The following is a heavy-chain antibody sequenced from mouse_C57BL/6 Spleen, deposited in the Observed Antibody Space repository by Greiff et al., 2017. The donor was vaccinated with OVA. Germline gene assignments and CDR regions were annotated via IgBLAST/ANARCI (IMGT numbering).Heavy chain of an antibody. CDR3: ARDRLFFEY. Sequence: QSGPGLVKPSQSLSLTCSVTGYSITSGYYWNWIRQFPGNKLEWMGYISYDGSNNYNPSLKNRISITRDTSKNQFFLKLNSVTTEDTATYYCARDRLFFEYWGQGTTLTVSS. J-gene: IGHJ2*01. V-gene: IGHV3-6*01. D-gene: IGHD1-1*01. CDR2: ISYDGSN. CDR1: GYSITSGYY.